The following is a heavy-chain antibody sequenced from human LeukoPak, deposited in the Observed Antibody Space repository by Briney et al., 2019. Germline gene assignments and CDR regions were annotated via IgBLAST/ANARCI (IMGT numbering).Heavy chain of an antibody. CDR1: GGSISSGGYY. V-gene: IGHV4-31*03. J-gene: IGHJ3*02. Sequence: PSETLSLTCTVSGGSISSGGYYWSWIRQHPGKGLEWIGYIYYSGSTYYNPSLKSRVTISVDTSKNQFSLKLSSVTAADTAVYYCARVATVEGAFDIWGQGTMVTVSS. D-gene: IGHD4-17*01. CDR3: ARVATVEGAFDI. CDR2: IYYSGST.